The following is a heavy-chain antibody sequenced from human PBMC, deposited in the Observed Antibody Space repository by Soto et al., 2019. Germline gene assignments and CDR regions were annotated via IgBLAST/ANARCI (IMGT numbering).Heavy chain of an antibody. J-gene: IGHJ6*03. CDR3: ARQFDNDYGDYRYYYYYYMDV. Sequence: QLQLQESGPGLVKPSETLSLTCTVSGGSISSSSYYWGWIRQPPGKGLEWIGSIYYSGSTYYNPSLKSRVTISVDTSKNQFSLKLSSVTAADTAVYYCARQFDNDYGDYRYYYYYYMDVWGKGTTVTVSS. V-gene: IGHV4-39*01. CDR1: GGSISSSSYY. CDR2: IYYSGST. D-gene: IGHD4-17*01.